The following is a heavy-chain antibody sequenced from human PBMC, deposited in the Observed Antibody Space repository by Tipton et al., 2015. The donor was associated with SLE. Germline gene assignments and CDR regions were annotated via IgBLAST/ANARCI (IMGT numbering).Heavy chain of an antibody. D-gene: IGHD1-26*01. J-gene: IGHJ4*02. CDR2: IRQDGSEK. CDR3: ARDDPGTGPLEY. Sequence: SLRLSCAASGFTLSRHWMSWVHQAPGKGLQWVANIRQDGSEKYYGDSMKGRFTITRDNAKDSLYLQMNSLRADDTAVYYCARDDPGTGPLEYWGQGALVTVSS. CDR1: GFTLSRHW. V-gene: IGHV3-7*01.